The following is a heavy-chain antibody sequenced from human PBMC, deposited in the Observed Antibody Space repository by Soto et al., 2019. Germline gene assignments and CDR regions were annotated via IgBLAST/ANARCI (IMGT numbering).Heavy chain of an antibody. CDR2: ISHTGTT. CDR3: TRVTMVIRDSDHFGVDV. CDR1: GFPISSPYS. V-gene: IGHV4-38-2*02. Sequence: SETLSLTCLVSGFPISSPYSWGWIRQPPGKGLEWIGSISHTGTTSYSPSLTSRVSISVDASKNQVSLKLTSVTAADTAVYFCTRVTMVIRDSDHFGVDVWGHGTTVTVSS. J-gene: IGHJ6*02. D-gene: IGHD4-17*01.